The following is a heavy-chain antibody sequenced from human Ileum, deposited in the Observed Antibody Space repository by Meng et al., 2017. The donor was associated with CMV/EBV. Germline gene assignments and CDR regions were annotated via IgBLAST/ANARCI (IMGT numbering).Heavy chain of an antibody. J-gene: IGHJ4*02. CDR3: ARGLFRYPAYFDL. Sequence: QVQLQQWGAGLFKPSETLSLTRAVYGGSLRGHYCNWIRQSPGNGLQWIAEINHVGRTNSNPSLASRVTISQDTSKNQCSLKLNSVTVADSAVYYCARGLFRYPAYFDLWGQGTLVTVSS. CDR2: INHVGRT. V-gene: IGHV4-34*01. D-gene: IGHD3-16*02. CDR1: GGSLRGHY.